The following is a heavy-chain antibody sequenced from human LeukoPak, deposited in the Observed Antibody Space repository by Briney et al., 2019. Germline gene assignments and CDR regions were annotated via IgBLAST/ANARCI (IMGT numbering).Heavy chain of an antibody. V-gene: IGHV3-21*01. CDR1: GFTVSSDS. J-gene: IGHJ4*02. Sequence: GGSLRLSCTVSGFTVSSDSMSWVRQAPGKGLEWVSSISSSSSYIYYADSVKGRFTISRDNAKNSLYLQMNSLRAEDTAVYYCARDRHKYNYDSGGYPPYWGQGTLVTVSS. CDR3: ARDRHKYNYDSGGYPPY. CDR2: ISSSSSYI. D-gene: IGHD3-22*01.